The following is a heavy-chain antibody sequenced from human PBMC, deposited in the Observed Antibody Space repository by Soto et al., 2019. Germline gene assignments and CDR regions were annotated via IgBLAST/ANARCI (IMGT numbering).Heavy chain of an antibody. CDR3: AREYGGSRVFDY. CDR1: GYTFTNYF. Sequence: GASVKVSCKTSGYTFTNYFIHWVRQAPGQGLEWMGIINPSADSTNYAQKFQGRVTVTRDTSTSTVYMELRSLRSEDTAVYFCAREYGGSRVFDYWGQGTEVTVS. CDR2: INPSADST. V-gene: IGHV1-46*01. D-gene: IGHD1-26*01. J-gene: IGHJ4*02.